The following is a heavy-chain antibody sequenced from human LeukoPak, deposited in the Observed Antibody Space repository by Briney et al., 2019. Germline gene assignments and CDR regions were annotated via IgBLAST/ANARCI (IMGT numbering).Heavy chain of an antibody. Sequence: GGSLRLSCAASGFTFSSYGMSWVRQAPGKGLEWVSAISGSGGSTYYADSVKGRFTISRDNSKNTLYLQMNSLRAEDTALYYCARRGRAAHAFDIWGQGTIVTVSS. CDR2: ISGSGGST. CDR3: ARRGRAAHAFDI. CDR1: GFTFSSYG. V-gene: IGHV3-23*01. J-gene: IGHJ3*02. D-gene: IGHD6-6*01.